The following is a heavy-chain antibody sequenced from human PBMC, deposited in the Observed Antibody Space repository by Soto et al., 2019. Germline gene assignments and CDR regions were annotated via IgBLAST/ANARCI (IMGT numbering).Heavy chain of an antibody. Sequence: KPSETLSLTCTVSGGSISSGDYYWSWIRQPPGKGLEWIGYIYYSGSTYYNPSLKSRVTISVDTSKNQFSLKLSSVTAADTAVYYCARTTVTTYYYYGMDVWGQGTTVTVSS. D-gene: IGHD4-17*01. V-gene: IGHV4-30-4*01. CDR2: IYYSGST. CDR3: ARTTVTTYYYYGMDV. J-gene: IGHJ6*02. CDR1: GGSISSGDYY.